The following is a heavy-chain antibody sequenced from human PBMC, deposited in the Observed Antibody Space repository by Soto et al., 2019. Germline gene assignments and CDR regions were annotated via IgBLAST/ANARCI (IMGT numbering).Heavy chain of an antibody. D-gene: IGHD2-2*01. V-gene: IGHV3-53*01. CDR1: GFTVSSNY. CDR3: AREAFVVVPAGVYYYYGMDV. J-gene: IGHJ6*02. Sequence: PGGSLRLSCAASGFTVSSNYMSWVRQAPGKGLEWVSVIYSGGSTYYADSVKGRFTISRDNSKNTLYLQMNSLRAEDTAVYYCAREAFVVVPAGVYYYYGMDVWGQGTTVTVSS. CDR2: IYSGGST.